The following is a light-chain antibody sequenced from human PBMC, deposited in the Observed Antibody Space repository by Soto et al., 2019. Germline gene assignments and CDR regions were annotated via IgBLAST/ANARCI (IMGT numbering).Light chain of an antibody. CDR2: GAS. CDR1: QSVNIY. Sequence: EIVMTQSPATLSVSPGERATLSCRASQSVNIYLAWYQQKPGQAPRLLIFGASYRATGIPARLSGSGSGTEFNLTISSLQSEDFAVYYCQQYNKWPWTFGQGTKVDIK. J-gene: IGKJ1*01. CDR3: QQYNKWPWT. V-gene: IGKV3D-15*01.